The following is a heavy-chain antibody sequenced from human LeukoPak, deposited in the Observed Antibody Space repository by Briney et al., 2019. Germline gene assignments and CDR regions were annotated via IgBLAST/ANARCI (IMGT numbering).Heavy chain of an antibody. D-gene: IGHD1-26*01. CDR2: IAWDDDK. Sequence: RESGPTLVNPTQTLTLTCTFSGFSLSTSGMCVSWIRQPPGKALEWLALIAWDDDKYYSTSLETRLTISKVTSKNQVVLTMTNMDPVDTATYYCARMGWELQGPYYFDSWGQGTLVTVSS. J-gene: IGHJ4*02. CDR3: ARMGWELQGPYYFDS. CDR1: GFSLSTSGMC. V-gene: IGHV2-70*01.